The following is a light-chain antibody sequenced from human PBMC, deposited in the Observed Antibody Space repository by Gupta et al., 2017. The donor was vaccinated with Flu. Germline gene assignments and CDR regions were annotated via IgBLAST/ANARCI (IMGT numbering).Light chain of an antibody. CDR2: DDS. Sequence: GGNNVGSKSVHWYQPKPGQAPVLVVHDDSDRPSGIPERFSGSNSANTATLTISRVEAGDEADYYCQVWDSGSAHRVFGTGTKVTVL. V-gene: IGLV3-21*02. CDR3: QVWDSGSAHRV. CDR1: NVGSKS. J-gene: IGLJ1*01.